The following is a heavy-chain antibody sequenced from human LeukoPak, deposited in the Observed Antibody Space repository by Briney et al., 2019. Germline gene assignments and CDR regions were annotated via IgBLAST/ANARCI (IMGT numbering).Heavy chain of an antibody. Sequence: ASVKVYCKTSGYTFTGYYMYWVRQAPGQGLEWMGWTNPNSGGTNYAQKFQGRVTMTRDTFISTVYMELSSLRSDDTAVYFCARRVVPTAFSWFDPWGQGTLVTVSP. J-gene: IGHJ5*02. CDR2: TNPNSGGT. D-gene: IGHD2-2*01. CDR1: GYTFTGYY. V-gene: IGHV1-2*02. CDR3: ARRVVPTAFSWFDP.